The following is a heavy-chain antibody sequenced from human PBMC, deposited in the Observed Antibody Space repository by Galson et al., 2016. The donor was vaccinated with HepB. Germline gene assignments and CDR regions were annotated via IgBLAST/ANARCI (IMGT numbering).Heavy chain of an antibody. CDR1: GFAFSAYG. CDR3: AKGTTRLGDN. V-gene: IGHV3-23*01. D-gene: IGHD4-11*01. CDR2: ISTSGGST. Sequence: SLRLSCAASGFAFSAYGMTWVRQAPRKGLEWVAAISTSGGSTDYADSVRGRFTISRDNSKNMLYLQMNSLRAEDSALYDCAKGTTRLGDNWGQGILVTVSS. J-gene: IGHJ4*02.